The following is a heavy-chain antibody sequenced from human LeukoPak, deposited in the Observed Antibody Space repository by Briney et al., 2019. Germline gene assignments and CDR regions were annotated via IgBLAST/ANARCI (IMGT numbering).Heavy chain of an antibody. V-gene: IGHV4-34*01. D-gene: IGHD6-19*01. CDR3: ARHYPLSIAVAVFYYGMDV. CDR2: INHSGST. Sequence: WETLSLTCAVYGGSFSGYYWSWIRQPPGKGLEWIGEINHSGSTNYNPSLKSRVTISVDTSKNQFSLKLSSVTAADTAVYYCARHYPLSIAVAVFYYGMDVWGQGTTVTVSS. CDR1: GGSFSGYY. J-gene: IGHJ6*02.